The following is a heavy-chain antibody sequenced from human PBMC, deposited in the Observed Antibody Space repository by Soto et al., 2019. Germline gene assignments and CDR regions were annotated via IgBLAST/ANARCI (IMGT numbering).Heavy chain of an antibody. CDR3: ARDPFSPAPSSSWYYYYYGMDV. CDR2: TYYRSKWYN. J-gene: IGHJ6*02. V-gene: IGHV6-1*01. Sequence: PSQTLSLTCAISGDSVSSNSAAWNWIRQSPSRGLEWLGRTYYRSKWYNDYAVSVKSRITINPDTSKNQFSLQLNSVTPEDTAVYYCARDPFSPAPSSSWYYYYYGMDVWGQGTTVTVSS. CDR1: GDSVSSNSAA. D-gene: IGHD6-13*01.